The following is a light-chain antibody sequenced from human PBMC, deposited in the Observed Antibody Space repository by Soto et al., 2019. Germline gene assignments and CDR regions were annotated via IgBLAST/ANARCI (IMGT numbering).Light chain of an antibody. Sequence: EIVMTQSPDTLSVSRGERATLSCRASQSVSTNLAWYQQTRGQAPRLLIYGASTRATGIPARFSGSGSGTEFTLTISSLQSEDFPVYNCQQYDIGSALGGGTKVEIK. CDR3: QQYDIGSA. CDR1: QSVSTN. V-gene: IGKV3-15*01. CDR2: GAS. J-gene: IGKJ4*01.